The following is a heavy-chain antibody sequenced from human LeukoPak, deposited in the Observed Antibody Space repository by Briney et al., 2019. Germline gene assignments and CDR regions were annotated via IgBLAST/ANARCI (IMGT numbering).Heavy chain of an antibody. D-gene: IGHD2-2*01. CDR2: ISSSSSYI. CDR3: ARDPGVVLEWAFFDY. J-gene: IGHJ4*02. Sequence: GGSLRLSCAASGFTFSSYSMNWVRQAPGKGLEWVSSISSSSSYIYYADSVKGRFTISRDNAKNSLYLQMNSLRAEDTAVYYCARDPGVVLEWAFFDYWGQGTLVTVSS. V-gene: IGHV3-21*01. CDR1: GFTFSSYS.